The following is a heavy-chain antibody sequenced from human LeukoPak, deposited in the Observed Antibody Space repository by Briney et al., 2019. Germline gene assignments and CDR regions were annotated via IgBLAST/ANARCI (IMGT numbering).Heavy chain of an antibody. CDR2: ISGSGGST. Sequence: GGSLRLSCAASGFTFSSYAMNWVRQAPGKGLEWVSAISGSGGSTYYADSVKGRFTISRDNSKNTLYLQMNSLRAEDTAVYYCAKDRVGHCSSTSCQYFDYWGQGTLVTVSS. CDR1: GFTFSSYA. CDR3: AKDRVGHCSSTSCQYFDY. J-gene: IGHJ4*02. D-gene: IGHD2-2*01. V-gene: IGHV3-23*01.